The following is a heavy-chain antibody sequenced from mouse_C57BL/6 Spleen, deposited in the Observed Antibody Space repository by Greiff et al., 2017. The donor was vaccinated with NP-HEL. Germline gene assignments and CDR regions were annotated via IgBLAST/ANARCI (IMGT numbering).Heavy chain of an antibody. V-gene: IGHV1-39*01. D-gene: IGHD2-4*01. CDR3: ALYDYDGYFDV. Sequence: EVKLVESGPELVKPGASVKISCKASGYSFTDYNMNWVKQSNGKSLEWIGVINPNYGTTSYNQKFKGKATLTVYQSSSTAYMQLNSLTSEDSAVYYCALYDYDGYFDVWGTGTTVTVSS. CDR2: INPNYGTT. J-gene: IGHJ1*03. CDR1: GYSFTDYN.